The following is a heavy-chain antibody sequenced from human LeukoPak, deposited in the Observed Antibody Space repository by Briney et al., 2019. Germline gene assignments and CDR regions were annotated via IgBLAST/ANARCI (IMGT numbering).Heavy chain of an antibody. CDR3: ARAYMQAYYYDSSGYSNWFDP. D-gene: IGHD3-22*01. J-gene: IGHJ5*02. V-gene: IGHV1-69*13. CDR2: IIPIFGTA. CDR1: GYTFTSYG. Sequence: ASVKVSCKASGYTFTSYGISWVRQAPGQGLEWMGGIIPIFGTANYAQKFQGRVTITADESTSTAYMELSSLRSEDTAVYYCARAYMQAYYYDSSGYSNWFDPWGQGTLVTVSS.